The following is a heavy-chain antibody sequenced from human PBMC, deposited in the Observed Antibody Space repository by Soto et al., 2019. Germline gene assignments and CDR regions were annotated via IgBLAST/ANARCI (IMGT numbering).Heavy chain of an antibody. Sequence: QVQLVQSGAEVKNPGASVKVSCKASGYTFTNYYIHWVRQAPGQGLEWMAIINPNGGSKNYAQKFQGRVTLARDTFTGTVYVELSSLGSEETAIYYWARGLAAGDYCGQGTLVTVSS. D-gene: IGHD6-13*01. J-gene: IGHJ4*02. V-gene: IGHV1-46*01. CDR3: ARGLAAGDY. CDR1: GYTFTNYY. CDR2: INPNGGSK.